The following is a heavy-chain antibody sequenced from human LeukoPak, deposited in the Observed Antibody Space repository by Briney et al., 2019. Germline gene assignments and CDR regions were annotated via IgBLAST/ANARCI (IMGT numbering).Heavy chain of an antibody. CDR1: GFTFSSYS. Sequence: GESLRLSCAASGFTFSSYSMNWVRQAPGKGLEWVSYISSSSSTIYYADSVKGRVTISRDNAKNSLYLQMNSLRAEDTAVYYCARIAYCGGDCSLDAFDYWGQGTLVTVSS. D-gene: IGHD2-21*02. CDR3: ARIAYCGGDCSLDAFDY. CDR2: ISSSSSTI. J-gene: IGHJ4*02. V-gene: IGHV3-48*04.